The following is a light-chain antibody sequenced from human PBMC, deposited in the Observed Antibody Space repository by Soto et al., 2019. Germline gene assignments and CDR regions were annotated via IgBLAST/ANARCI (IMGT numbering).Light chain of an antibody. J-gene: IGKJ5*01. V-gene: IGKV3-11*01. CDR1: QPVNNN. CDR2: GAS. Sequence: IVMTQSPATLSVSPGDRVTLSCRSSQPVNNNLAWYQHKPGQAPRLLIYGASTRATGISARFSGGGSGTDFTLTISSLEPEDFAVYYCQQRSNWPPITFGQGTRLEIK. CDR3: QQRSNWPPIT.